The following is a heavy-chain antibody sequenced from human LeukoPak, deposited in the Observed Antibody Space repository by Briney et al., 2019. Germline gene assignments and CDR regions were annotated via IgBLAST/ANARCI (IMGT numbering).Heavy chain of an antibody. D-gene: IGHD3-22*01. V-gene: IGHV1-2*02. CDR3: ARDSYWFQTYDSSGPAPSNWFEP. Sequence: ASVKVSCKASVYTFTRYYMYWVRQAPGHGLEGVGGSNTKSGGTKYVQKFQGRVTMTRDTPISTHSMGLSGLRADDTAVYYCARDSYWFQTYDSSGPAPSNWFEPWGQGNLLSVSS. CDR1: VYTFTRYY. J-gene: IGHJ5*02. CDR2: SNTKSGGT.